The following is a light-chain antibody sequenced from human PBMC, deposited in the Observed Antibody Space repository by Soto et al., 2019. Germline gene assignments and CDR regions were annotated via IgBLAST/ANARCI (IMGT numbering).Light chain of an antibody. V-gene: IGKV3-11*01. Sequence: EIVLTQSPATLSLSPGERATLSCRASQSVSSYLAWYQQKPCQAPRLLIYDASNRATGIPARFSGSGSGTDFTLTISSLEPEDFAVYYCQQPYTFGQGTKLEIK. CDR1: QSVSSY. CDR2: DAS. CDR3: QQPYT. J-gene: IGKJ2*01.